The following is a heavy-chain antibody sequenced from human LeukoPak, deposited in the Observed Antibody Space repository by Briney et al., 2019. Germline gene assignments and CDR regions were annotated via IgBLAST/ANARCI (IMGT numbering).Heavy chain of an antibody. V-gene: IGHV1-24*01. CDR3: ATDGLALARSGAGAGAFDI. Sequence: ASVKVSCKVSGYTLTELSMHWVRQAPGKGLEWMGGFDPEDGETIYAQKFQGRVTMTEDTSTDTAYMELSSLRSEDTAVYYRATDGLALARSGAGAGAFDIWGQGTMVTVSS. CDR2: FDPEDGET. D-gene: IGHD6-19*01. CDR1: GYTLTELS. J-gene: IGHJ3*02.